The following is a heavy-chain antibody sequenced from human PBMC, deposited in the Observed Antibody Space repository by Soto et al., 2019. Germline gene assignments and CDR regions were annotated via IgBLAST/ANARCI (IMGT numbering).Heavy chain of an antibody. CDR2: INPNSGGT. CDR1: GYTFTGYY. CDR3: GCGSKVDYYYGMDV. V-gene: IGHV1-2*04. D-gene: IGHD3-16*01. J-gene: IGHJ6*02. Sequence: GASVKVSCKASGYTFTGYYMHWVRQAPGQGLEWMGWINPNSGGTNYAQKFQGWVTMTRDTSISTAYMELGRLRSDDTAVYYCGCGSKVDYYYGMDVWGQGTTVTVSS.